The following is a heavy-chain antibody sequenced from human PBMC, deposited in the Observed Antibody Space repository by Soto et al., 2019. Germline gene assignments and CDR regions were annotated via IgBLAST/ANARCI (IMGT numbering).Heavy chain of an antibody. CDR1: GCTFNSSS. Sequence: SVKVSCKASGCTFNSSSVQWVRQARGQRLEWIGWIVVGSGNTNYAQKFQERVTITRDMSTSTAYMELSSLRSEDTAVYYCAADLYCSFNWFDPWGQGTLVTVSS. D-gene: IGHD6-6*01. V-gene: IGHV1-58*01. J-gene: IGHJ5*02. CDR3: AADLYCSFNWFDP. CDR2: IVVGSGNT.